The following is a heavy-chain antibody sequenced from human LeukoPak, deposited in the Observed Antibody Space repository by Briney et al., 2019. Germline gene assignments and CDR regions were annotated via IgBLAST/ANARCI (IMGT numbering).Heavy chain of an antibody. Sequence: GASVKVSCKVSGSTLTELSLPWVGQAPGKGLEWMGGFNPEDGETIYAQKFQGRVTMTEDTSTDTAYMELSSLRSEDTAVYYCATLPSGSIAARPWYFDYWGQGTLVTVSS. V-gene: IGHV1-24*01. CDR2: FNPEDGET. CDR3: ATLPSGSIAARPWYFDY. J-gene: IGHJ4*02. CDR1: GSTLTELS. D-gene: IGHD6-6*01.